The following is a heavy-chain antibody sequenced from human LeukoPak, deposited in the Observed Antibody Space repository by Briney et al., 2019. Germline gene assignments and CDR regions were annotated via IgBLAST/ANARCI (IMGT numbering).Heavy chain of an antibody. CDR1: GGSISSGGYY. CDR3: ARENPPTRSRLSYMDV. D-gene: IGHD3-16*01. V-gene: IGHV4-31*03. CDR2: IYYSGST. Sequence: SQTLSLTCTVSGGSISSGGYYWSWIRQHPGKGLEWIGYIYYSGSTYYNPSLKSRVTISVDTSKNQFSLKLSSVTAADTAVYYCARENPPTRSRLSYMDVWGKGTTVTVSS. J-gene: IGHJ6*03.